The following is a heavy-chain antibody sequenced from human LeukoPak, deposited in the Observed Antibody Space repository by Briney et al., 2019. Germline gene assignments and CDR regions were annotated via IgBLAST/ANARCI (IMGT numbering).Heavy chain of an antibody. J-gene: IGHJ4*02. V-gene: IGHV2-70*11. CDR2: FAWDDDK. Sequence: SGPALVKPTQTLTLTCTFSGFSLSTRGMCVSWIRQPPGKALEWLARFAWDDDKYYSTSLKTRLTISKDTSKNQVVLTMTNMDPVDTATYYCARMITLSNGRFSSMTLDYWGQGTLVTVSS. CDR1: GFSLSTRGMC. D-gene: IGHD5-18*01. CDR3: ARMITLSNGRFSSMTLDY.